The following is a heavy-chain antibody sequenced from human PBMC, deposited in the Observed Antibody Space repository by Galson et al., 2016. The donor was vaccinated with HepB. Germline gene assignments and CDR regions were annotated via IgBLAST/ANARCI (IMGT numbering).Heavy chain of an antibody. Sequence: SLRLSCAASGFIFSSYAMSWVRQAPGKGLEWVSGLSGSDGSTYYADSVKGRFTTSRDNSKNTLHLQMNNLRADDTAVYYCAQDASSIPVFDLWGQGTSVTVSS. CDR2: LSGSDGST. D-gene: IGHD2-2*01. CDR3: AQDASSIPVFDL. J-gene: IGHJ4*02. CDR1: GFIFSSYA. V-gene: IGHV3-23*01.